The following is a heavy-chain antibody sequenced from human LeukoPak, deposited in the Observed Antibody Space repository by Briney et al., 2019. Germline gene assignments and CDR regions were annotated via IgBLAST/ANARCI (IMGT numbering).Heavy chain of an antibody. Sequence: GGSLRLSCAASGFTFSSYGMHWVRQAPGKGLEWVAFIRYDGSNKYYADSVKGRFTISRDNSKNTLYLQMNSLRAEDTALYYCARTAAGIDAFDIWGQGTMVTVSS. CDR1: GFTFSSYG. CDR3: ARTAAGIDAFDI. J-gene: IGHJ3*02. CDR2: IRYDGSNK. V-gene: IGHV3-30*02. D-gene: IGHD6-13*01.